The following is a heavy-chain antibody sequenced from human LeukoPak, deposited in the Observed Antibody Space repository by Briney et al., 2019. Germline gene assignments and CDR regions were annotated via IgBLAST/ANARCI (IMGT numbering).Heavy chain of an antibody. CDR1: GGSISSYY. CDR2: IYYSGST. Sequence: SETLSLTCTVSGGSISSYYWSWIRQPPGKGLEWIGYIYYSGSTNYNPSLKSRVTISVDTSKNQFSLKLSSVTAADTAVYYCARERDYGDYDLDYWGQGTLVTVSS. J-gene: IGHJ4*02. CDR3: ARERDYGDYDLDY. D-gene: IGHD4-17*01. V-gene: IGHV4-59*12.